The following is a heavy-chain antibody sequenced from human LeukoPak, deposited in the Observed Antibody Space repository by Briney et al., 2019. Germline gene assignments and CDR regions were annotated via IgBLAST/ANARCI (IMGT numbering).Heavy chain of an antibody. V-gene: IGHV3-30*18. CDR2: ISYDGSNK. CDR3: AKDQDVVVGPEGYYGMDV. Sequence: GGSLRLSCAASGFTFSSYGMHWVRQAPGKGLEWVAVISYDGSNKYYADSVKGRFTISRDNSKNTLYLQMNSLRAEDTAVYYCAKDQDVVVGPEGYYGMDVWGQGTTVTVSS. D-gene: IGHD2-21*01. J-gene: IGHJ6*02. CDR1: GFTFSSYG.